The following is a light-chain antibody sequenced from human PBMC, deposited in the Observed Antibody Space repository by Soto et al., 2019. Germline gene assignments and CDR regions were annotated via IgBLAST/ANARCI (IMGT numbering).Light chain of an antibody. J-gene: IGKJ1*01. CDR3: QKYNDAPRT. Sequence: QMTQSPSSLSASVGDRVTITCRASQDISNYLAWYQQKPGGAPKLLIYEASTLQSGVPSRFSGSGSRADFALTISSLQPEDVAIYYCQKYNDAPRTFGQGTRVEMK. CDR2: EAS. V-gene: IGKV1-27*01. CDR1: QDISNY.